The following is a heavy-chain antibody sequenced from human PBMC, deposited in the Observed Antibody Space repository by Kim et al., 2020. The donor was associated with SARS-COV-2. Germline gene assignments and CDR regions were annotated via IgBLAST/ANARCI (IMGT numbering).Heavy chain of an antibody. J-gene: IGHJ3*02. CDR3: ARHAVVVVAATPYDAFDI. D-gene: IGHD2-15*01. Sequence: SETLSLTCTVSGGSISSYYWSWIRQPPGKGLEWIGYIYYSGSTNYNPSLKSRVTISVDTSKNQFSLKLSSVTAADTAVYYCARHAVVVVAATPYDAFDIWGQGTMVTVSS. CDR1: GGSISSYY. CDR2: IYYSGST. V-gene: IGHV4-59*08.